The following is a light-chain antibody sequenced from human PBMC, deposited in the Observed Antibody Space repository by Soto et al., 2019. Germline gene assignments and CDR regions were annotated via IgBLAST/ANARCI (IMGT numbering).Light chain of an antibody. CDR2: GAS. CDR1: QSISDW. CDR3: HQRADWPWT. J-gene: IGKJ1*01. Sequence: DFQLTQSPSTLSASLGERATLPCRASQSISDWLAWYQQKPGKAPKLLIYGASSLGIGIPARFSGSASGTEFTLTVGGLEPEDFAVYYCHQRADWPWTFGQGTKVDIK. V-gene: IGKV1-5*01.